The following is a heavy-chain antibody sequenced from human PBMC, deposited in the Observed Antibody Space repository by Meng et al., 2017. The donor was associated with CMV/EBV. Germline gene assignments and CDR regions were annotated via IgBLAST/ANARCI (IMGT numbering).Heavy chain of an antibody. CDR3: AKDLSPYSGSYLYYFDY. CDR1: GFTFGDYA. J-gene: IGHJ4*02. D-gene: IGHD1-26*01. V-gene: IGHV3-49*04. CDR2: IRSKAYGGTT. Sequence: GESLKISCTASGFTFGDYAMSWVRQAPGKGLEWVGFIRSKAYGGTTEYAASVKGRFTISRDDSKSIAYLQMNSLKTEDTAVYYCAKDLSPYSGSYLYYFDYWGQGTLVTVSS.